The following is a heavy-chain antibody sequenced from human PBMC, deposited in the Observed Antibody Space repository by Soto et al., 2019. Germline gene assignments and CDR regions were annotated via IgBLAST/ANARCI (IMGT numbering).Heavy chain of an antibody. CDR3: ARGPFGGLLEWLPNWFDP. D-gene: IGHD3-3*01. Sequence: QVQLVQSGAEVKKPGASVKVSCKASGYTFTSYDINWVRQATGQGLEWMGWMNPNSGNTGYAQKFQGRVTVTRNTSISTAYMELSSLRSEDTAVYYCARGPFGGLLEWLPNWFDPWRQGSLVTVSS. CDR1: GYTFTSYD. J-gene: IGHJ5*02. CDR2: MNPNSGNT. V-gene: IGHV1-8*01.